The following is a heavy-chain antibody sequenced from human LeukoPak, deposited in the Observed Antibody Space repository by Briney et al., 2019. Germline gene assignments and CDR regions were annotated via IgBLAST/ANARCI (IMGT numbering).Heavy chain of an antibody. Sequence: GGSLRLSCTASGFTFGDYAMSWVRQAPGKGLEWVGFIRSKAYGGTTEYAASVKGRFTISRDDSKSIAYLQMNSLKTEDTAVYYYTRRLEMATIFWGQGTLVTVSS. J-gene: IGHJ1*01. CDR2: IRSKAYGGTT. D-gene: IGHD5-24*01. V-gene: IGHV3-49*04. CDR3: TRRLEMATIF. CDR1: GFTFGDYA.